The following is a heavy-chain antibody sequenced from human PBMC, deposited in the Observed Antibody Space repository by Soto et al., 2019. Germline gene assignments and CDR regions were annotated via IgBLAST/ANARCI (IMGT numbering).Heavy chain of an antibody. Sequence: QGHLVESGGGLVQPGGSLRVSCAASRFTFSDYYMYWVRQAPGKGLEWLSYISPGDSYIEYADSVKGRFTISRDDVQNSLFLEMNSLRAEDTAVYYCARGDYPASYYYSALDVWGEGTTVIVSS. D-gene: IGHD4-17*01. CDR1: RFTFSDYY. V-gene: IGHV3-11*06. J-gene: IGHJ6*04. CDR2: ISPGDSYI. CDR3: ARGDYPASYYYSALDV.